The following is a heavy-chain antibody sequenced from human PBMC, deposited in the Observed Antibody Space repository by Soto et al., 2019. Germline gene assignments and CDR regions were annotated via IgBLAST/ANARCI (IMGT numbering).Heavy chain of an antibody. CDR2: IYHSGTA. V-gene: IGHV4-39*01. CDR1: GDSISSSPFY. CDR3: ARHSLPNAAAGPFDY. D-gene: IGHD6-13*01. Sequence: SETLSLTCTVSGDSISSSPFYWGWIRQPPGKGLEWIMSIYHSGTAYYNPSLKSRAITSVDTSKNQLSLRLSSVTAADTAVYYCARHSLPNAAAGPFDYWGQGTLVTVSS. J-gene: IGHJ4*02.